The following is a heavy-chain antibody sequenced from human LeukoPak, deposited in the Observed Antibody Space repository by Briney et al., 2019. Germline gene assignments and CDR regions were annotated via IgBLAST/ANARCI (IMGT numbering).Heavy chain of an antibody. CDR3: ARLLCSGGTGYSGLGLFDY. V-gene: IGHV4-39*01. CDR1: GGSISSSSYY. CDR2: IYYSGNT. Sequence: SETLSLTCTVSGGSISSSSYYWGWIRQPPGKGLEWIGSIYYSGNTYYNPSLKSRVTISVDTSKNQFSLKLSSVTAADTAVYYCARLLCSGGTGYSGLGLFDYWGQGTLVTVSS. D-gene: IGHD2-15*01. J-gene: IGHJ4*02.